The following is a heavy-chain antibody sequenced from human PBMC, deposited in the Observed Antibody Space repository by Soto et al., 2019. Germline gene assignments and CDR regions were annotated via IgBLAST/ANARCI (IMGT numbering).Heavy chain of an antibody. D-gene: IGHD6-19*01. J-gene: IGHJ5*02. Sequence: QVQLVQSGAEVKKPGASVKVSCKASGYTFTSYYMHWVRQAPGQGLEWMGIINPSGGSTSYAQKFQGRVTMTRDTSTRTVYMELSSLRSEDTAVYYCARTTYSSGWLRWFDPWGQGTLVTVSS. V-gene: IGHV1-46*01. CDR1: GYTFTSYY. CDR3: ARTTYSSGWLRWFDP. CDR2: INPSGGST.